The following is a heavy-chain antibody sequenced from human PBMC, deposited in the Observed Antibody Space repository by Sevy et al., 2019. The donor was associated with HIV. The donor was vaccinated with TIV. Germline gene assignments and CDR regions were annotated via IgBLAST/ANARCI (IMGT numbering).Heavy chain of an antibody. J-gene: IGHJ4*01. V-gene: IGHV3-7*01. D-gene: IGHD1-26*01. CDR2: IKEDGSAK. Sequence: GESLKISCAASRFTFKTYWMSWVRQAPGKGLEWVGNIKEDGSAKYYADSVRGRFTISRDNAKNSLYLQMSSPRVEDTAVYYCARDSPGYGGYSYWGQGTLVTVSS. CDR3: ARDSPGYGGYSY. CDR1: RFTFKTYW.